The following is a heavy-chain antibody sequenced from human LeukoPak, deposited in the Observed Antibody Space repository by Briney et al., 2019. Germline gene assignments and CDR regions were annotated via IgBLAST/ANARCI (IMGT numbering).Heavy chain of an antibody. V-gene: IGHV3-72*01. Sequence: GGSLRLSCAASGFTFSDHYMDWVRQAPGKGLEWVGRTRNKANSYTTEYAASVKGRFTIPRDDSKNSLYLQMNSLKTEDTAVYYCARGGQQYSSGWYSFDYWGQGTLVTVSS. CDR3: ARGGQQYSSGWYSFDY. D-gene: IGHD6-19*01. CDR2: TRNKANSYTT. J-gene: IGHJ4*02. CDR1: GFTFSDHY.